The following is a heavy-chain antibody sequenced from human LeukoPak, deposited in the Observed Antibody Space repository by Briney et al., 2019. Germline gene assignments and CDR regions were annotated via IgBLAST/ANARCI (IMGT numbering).Heavy chain of an antibody. CDR2: IYSSGST. J-gene: IGHJ4*02. D-gene: IGHD1-26*01. V-gene: IGHV4-39*01. CDR3: AGLIVGATTKDY. Sequence: SETLSLTCTVSGGYIGSSSYHWGWIRQPPGKGLEWIGNIYSSGSTHYNPSLKSRVTISVDTSKNHFSLKLSSVTATDTAVYYCAGLIVGATTKDYWGQGTLVTVSS. CDR1: GGYIGSSSYH.